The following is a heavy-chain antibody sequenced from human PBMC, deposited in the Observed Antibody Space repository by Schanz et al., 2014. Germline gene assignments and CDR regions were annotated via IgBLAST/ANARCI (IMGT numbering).Heavy chain of an antibody. CDR2: IKSDGSST. D-gene: IGHD3-10*01. CDR3: ARPALWFGDNCFDP. Sequence: EVQLVESGGGLVQPGGSLRLSCAASGFTFSSYWMHWVRQVPGKGLVWVSRIKSDGSSTSYADSVKGRFTISRDNAKNTLYLQMNSLRAEDTAVYYCARPALWFGDNCFDPWGQGTLVTYSS. V-gene: IGHV3-74*01. CDR1: GFTFSSYW. J-gene: IGHJ5*02.